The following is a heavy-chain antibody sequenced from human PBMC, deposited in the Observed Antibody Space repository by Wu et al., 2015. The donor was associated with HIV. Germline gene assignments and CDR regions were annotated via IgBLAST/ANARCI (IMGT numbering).Heavy chain of an antibody. CDR1: GGTFSSYA. V-gene: IGHV1-24*01. J-gene: IGHJ4*02. Sequence: QVQLVQSGAEVKKPGSSVKVSCKASGGTFSSYAISWVRQAPGKGLEWMGGFDPEDGETMYAQKFQGKITMTEDTSTGTAYMELSSLGSEDTAVYYCARGGITIFGEAFDYWGQGTLVTVSS. CDR3: ARGGITIFGEAFDY. CDR2: FDPEDGET. D-gene: IGHD3-3*01.